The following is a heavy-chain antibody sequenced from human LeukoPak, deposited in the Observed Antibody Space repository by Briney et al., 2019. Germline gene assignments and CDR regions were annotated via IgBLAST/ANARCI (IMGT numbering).Heavy chain of an antibody. CDR1: GYTFTRYG. V-gene: IGHV1-18*01. CDR2: ISAYNGDT. J-gene: IGHJ4*02. Sequence: ASVKVSCKASGYTFTRYGISWVRQAPGQGLEWRGWISAYNGDTKYAENLQGRVTMTTDTSTSTAYMELRSLRSDDTAVFYCARVGYCSSNSCYATGYFDYWGQGTLVTVSS. D-gene: IGHD2-2*01. CDR3: ARVGYCSSNSCYATGYFDY.